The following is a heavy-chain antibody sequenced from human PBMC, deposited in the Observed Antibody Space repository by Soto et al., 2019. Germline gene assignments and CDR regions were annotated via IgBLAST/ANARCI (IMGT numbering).Heavy chain of an antibody. CDR2: IKHDASDE. V-gene: IGHV3-7*01. CDR1: GFTFSADW. CDR3: VRDVYGWGSFGT. J-gene: IGHJ5*02. Sequence: EVQLVESGGGLVQPGESLRLSCEASGFTFSADWMNWVRQAPGKGLEWVANIKHDASDEYYVDSVKCRFTISRDNGKSSLYLQMSGLRDEDTAVYYCVRDVYGWGSFGTWGQGTLVTVSS. D-gene: IGHD3-10*01.